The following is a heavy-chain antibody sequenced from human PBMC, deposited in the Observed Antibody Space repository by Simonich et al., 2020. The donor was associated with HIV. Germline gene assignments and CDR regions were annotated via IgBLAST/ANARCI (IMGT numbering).Heavy chain of an antibody. CDR1: GGTFSSFA. Sequence: QVQLVQSGAEVKKPGSSVKVACKASGGTFSSFAISWVRHAPGLGLVWWGVVRPIYGTAKYAQMYQGRVTITADESTSTAYMELSSLRSEDTGIYYCARKGGGRGVYYFDYWGQGTLVTVSS. V-gene: IGHV1-69*13. J-gene: IGHJ4*02. CDR3: ARKGGGRGVYYFDY. D-gene: IGHD3-10*01. CDR2: VRPIYGTA.